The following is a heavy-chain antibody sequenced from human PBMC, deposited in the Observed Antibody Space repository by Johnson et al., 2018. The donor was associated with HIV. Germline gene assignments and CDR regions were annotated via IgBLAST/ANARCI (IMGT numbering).Heavy chain of an antibody. CDR2: MNWNSGSI. CDR1: GFTFDDCA. D-gene: IGHD6-19*01. Sequence: LVESGGGWGQPGRSLRLSCAASGFTFDDCAMNWVRQVPGKGLEWVSIMNWNSGSIGYADSVKGRFTISRDNAKNSLYLQMYSLRAEDTDVYYCAREIVLNSSGWYCIDAFDIWGQGTMVTVSS. CDR3: AREIVLNSSGWYCIDAFDI. V-gene: IGHV3-9*01. J-gene: IGHJ3*02.